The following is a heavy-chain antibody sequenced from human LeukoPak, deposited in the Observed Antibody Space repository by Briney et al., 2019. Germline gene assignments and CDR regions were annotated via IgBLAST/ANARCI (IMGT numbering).Heavy chain of an antibody. CDR2: IYYSGST. J-gene: IGHJ5*02. CDR3: ARGRSYYDSSGYFNWFDP. CDR1: GGSISSYY. D-gene: IGHD3-22*01. Sequence: PSETLSLTCTVSGGSISSYYWSWIRQPPGKGLEWIGYIYYSGSTNYNPSLKSRVTISVDTSKNQFSLELSSVTAADTAVYYCARGRSYYDSSGYFNWFDPWGQGTLVTVSS. V-gene: IGHV4-59*12.